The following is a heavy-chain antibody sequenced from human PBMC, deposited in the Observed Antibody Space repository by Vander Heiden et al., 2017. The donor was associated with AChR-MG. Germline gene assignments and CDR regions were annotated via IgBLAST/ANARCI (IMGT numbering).Heavy chain of an antibody. CDR3: ARGVAGYCSGGSCYYYYGMDV. Sequence: QLQLQESGPGLVKPSETLSLTCTVSGGSISSSSYYWGWIRQPPGKGLEWIGSIYYSGSTYYNPSLKSRVTISVDTSKNQFSLKLSSVTAADTAVYYCARGVAGYCSGGSCYYYYGMDVWGQGTTVTVSS. J-gene: IGHJ6*02. D-gene: IGHD2-15*01. CDR2: IYYSGST. CDR1: GGSISSSSYY. V-gene: IGHV4-39*01.